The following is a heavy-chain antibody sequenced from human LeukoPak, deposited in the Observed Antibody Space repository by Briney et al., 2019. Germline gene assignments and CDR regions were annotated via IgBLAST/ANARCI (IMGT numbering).Heavy chain of an antibody. V-gene: IGHV3-9*01. CDR3: ARERYCSSTSCYYYYYYGMDV. CDR2: ISWNSGSI. J-gene: IGHJ6*02. Sequence: GGSLRLSCAASGFTFDDYAMHWVRQAPGKGLEWVSGISWNSGSIGYADSVKGRFTISRDNAKNSLYLQMNSLRAEDTAVYYCARERYCSSTSCYYYYYYGMDVWGQGTTVTVSS. CDR1: GFTFDDYA. D-gene: IGHD2-2*01.